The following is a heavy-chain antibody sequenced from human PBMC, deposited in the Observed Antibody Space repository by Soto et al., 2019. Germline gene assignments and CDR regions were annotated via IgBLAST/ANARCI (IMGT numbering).Heavy chain of an antibody. Sequence: GGSLRLSCEGSGISVTTYWMSWVRQTPGKGLEWVANIQPDESETHYAESVKGRFTISRDNAKNSLYLQMNSLRAQDTAVYYCAARGGSYGYFDFWGQGTLVTVSS. CDR1: GISVTTYW. CDR3: AARGGSYGYFDF. J-gene: IGHJ4*02. V-gene: IGHV3-7*03. CDR2: IQPDESET. D-gene: IGHD1-26*01.